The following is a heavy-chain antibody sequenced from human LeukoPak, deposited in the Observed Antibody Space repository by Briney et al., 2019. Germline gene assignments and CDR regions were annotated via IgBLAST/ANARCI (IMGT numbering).Heavy chain of an antibody. CDR2: IYHSGIT. Sequence: SETLSLTCNVSRDSISNYYWSWIRQSPGKGLEWIGSIYHSGITYYNPSLKSRVTISVDTSKNQFSLKLSSVTAADTAVYYCARDSPDCGSTTCYKDWFDPWGQGTLVTVSS. V-gene: IGHV4-38-2*02. CDR1: RDSISNYY. CDR3: ARDSPDCGSTTCYKDWFDP. D-gene: IGHD2-2*02. J-gene: IGHJ5*02.